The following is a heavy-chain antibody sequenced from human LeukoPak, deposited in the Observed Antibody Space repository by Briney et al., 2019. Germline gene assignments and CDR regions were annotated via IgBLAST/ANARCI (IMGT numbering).Heavy chain of an antibody. D-gene: IGHD6-13*01. V-gene: IGHV4-34*01. CDR3: ARSRAAGTNYFDY. J-gene: IGHJ4*02. CDR1: GGSFGGYY. CDR2: INHSGST. Sequence: PSETLSLTCAVYGGSFGGYYWSWIRQPPGKGLEWIGEINHSGSTNYNPSLKSRVTISVDTSKNQFSLKLSSVTAADTAVYYCARSRAAGTNYFDYWGQGTLVTVSS.